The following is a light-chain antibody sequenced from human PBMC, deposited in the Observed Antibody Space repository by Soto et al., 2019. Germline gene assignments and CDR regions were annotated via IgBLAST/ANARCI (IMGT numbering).Light chain of an antibody. CDR2: EVN. CDR3: NSYTSSTPYV. CDR1: SSDVGGYNY. J-gene: IGLJ1*01. V-gene: IGLV2-14*01. Sequence: QSVLTQPASVSGSPGQSITISCTGTSSDVGGYNYVSWYQQHPGKAPKLMIYEVNNRPSGISNRFSGSKSGNTASLTISALQAEDEADYYCNSYTSSTPYVFGTGTKV.